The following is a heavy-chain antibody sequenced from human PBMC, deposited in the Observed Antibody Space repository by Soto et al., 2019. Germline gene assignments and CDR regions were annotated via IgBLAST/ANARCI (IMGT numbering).Heavy chain of an antibody. CDR3: ARHPGTAYYYYGMDV. CDR1: GGSISSGGYY. Sequence: SETLSLTCTVSGGSISSGGYYWSWIRQHPGKGLEWIGYIYYSGSTYYNPSLKSRVTISVDTSKNQFSLKLSSVTAADTAVYYCARHPGTAYYYYGMDVWGQGTTVTVSS. CDR2: IYYSGST. D-gene: IGHD1-1*01. V-gene: IGHV4-31*03. J-gene: IGHJ6*02.